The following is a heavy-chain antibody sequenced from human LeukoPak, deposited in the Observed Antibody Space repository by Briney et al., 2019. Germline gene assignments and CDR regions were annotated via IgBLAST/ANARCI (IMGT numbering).Heavy chain of an antibody. J-gene: IGHJ4*02. Sequence: PGESLRLSCAVSGITLGNYGMSWVRQPPGKGLEWVAGISDSGGSTNYADSVKGRFTISRDTPRNTLYLQMNSLRAEDTAVYFCAKRGVVIRVFLVGFHKEAYYFDSWGQGALVTVSS. CDR1: GITLGNYG. CDR3: AKRGVVIRVFLVGFHKEAYYFDS. V-gene: IGHV3-23*01. CDR2: ISDSGGST. D-gene: IGHD3-10*01.